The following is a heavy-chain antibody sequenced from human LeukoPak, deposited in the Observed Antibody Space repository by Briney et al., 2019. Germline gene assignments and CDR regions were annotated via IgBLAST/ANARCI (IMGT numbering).Heavy chain of an antibody. CDR1: GFTVSSNY. Sequence: GGSLRLSCTASGFTVSSNYMSWVRQAPGKGLEWVSVIYSGGSTYYADSVKGRFTISRDNSKNTLYLQMNNLRAEDTAVYYCARGGTTAVDFDYWGQGTLVTVSS. CDR2: IYSGGST. CDR3: ARGGTTAVDFDY. D-gene: IGHD1-1*01. J-gene: IGHJ4*02. V-gene: IGHV3-53*01.